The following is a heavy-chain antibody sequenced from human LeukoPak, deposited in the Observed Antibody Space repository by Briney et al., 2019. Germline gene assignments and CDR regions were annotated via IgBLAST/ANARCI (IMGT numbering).Heavy chain of an antibody. J-gene: IGHJ4*02. CDR1: GGSIRSSSYF. CDR2: IYDSGAT. V-gene: IGHV4-39*01. Sequence: PSETLSLTCTVSGGSIRSSSYFWGWIRQPPGKGPEWIGSIYDSGATDYNPSLKSPVTISVDTSKKQFSLKLSSVTAADTAVYYCARQGDGGYSYGNFDSWGQGTLVTVSS. D-gene: IGHD5-18*01. CDR3: ARQGDGGYSYGNFDS.